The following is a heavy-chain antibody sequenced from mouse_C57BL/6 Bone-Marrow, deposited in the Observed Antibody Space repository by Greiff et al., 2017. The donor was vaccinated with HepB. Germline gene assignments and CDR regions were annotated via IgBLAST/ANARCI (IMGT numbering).Heavy chain of an antibody. D-gene: IGHD2-5*01. V-gene: IGHV1-18*01. CDR2: INPNNGGT. Sequence: EVQLQQSGPELVKPGASVKIPCKASGYTFTDYNMDWVKQSHGKSLEWIGDINPNNGGTIYNQKFKGKATLTVDKSSSTAYMELRSLTSEDTAVYYCARSPLYSNYVAWFAYWGQGTLVTVSA. CDR3: ARSPLYSNYVAWFAY. CDR1: GYTFTDYN. J-gene: IGHJ3*01.